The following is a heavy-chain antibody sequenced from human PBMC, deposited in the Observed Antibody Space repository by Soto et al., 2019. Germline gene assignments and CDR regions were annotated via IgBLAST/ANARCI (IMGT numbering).Heavy chain of an antibody. D-gene: IGHD4-17*01. CDR1: GFTFSSYG. CDR3: AKDRGALRWSEEHYYFDY. J-gene: IGHJ4*02. CDR2: ISYDGRKI. Sequence: QPGGSLRLSCAASGFTFSSYGMHWVRQAPGKGLEWVALISYDGRKIYYADAVKGRFTISRDNSKNTLYLETNSLRAEDTAMYYCAKDRGALRWSEEHYYFDYWGQGTLVTASS. V-gene: IGHV3-30*18.